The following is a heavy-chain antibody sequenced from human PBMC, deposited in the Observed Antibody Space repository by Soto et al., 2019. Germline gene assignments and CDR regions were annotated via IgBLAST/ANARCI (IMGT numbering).Heavy chain of an antibody. D-gene: IGHD3-16*02. CDR1: GGSISSYD. J-gene: IGHJ3*02. CDR3: ARAEGYPLAAFDI. CDR2: IYYSGST. V-gene: IGHV4-59*12. Sequence: LETLSLSCSVAGGSISSYDGSWILQPTGKGLEWIGYIYYSGSTKYNPSLKSRVTISVDTPKNQFSLKLNSVTAADTAVYYCARAEGYPLAAFDIWGQGTLVTVSS.